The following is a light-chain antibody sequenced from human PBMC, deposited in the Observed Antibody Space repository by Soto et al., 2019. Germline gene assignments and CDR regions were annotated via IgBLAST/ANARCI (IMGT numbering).Light chain of an antibody. CDR3: QQRSNWHMYT. Sequence: EIVLTQSPATLSLSPGERATLSCRASQSVSSYLAWYQQKPGQAPRLLIYHASNRATGIPARFSGSGSGTDFTLTISSLEPEDFAVYYCQQRSNWHMYTFGQGTKLEIK. J-gene: IGKJ2*01. CDR1: QSVSSY. V-gene: IGKV3-11*01. CDR2: HAS.